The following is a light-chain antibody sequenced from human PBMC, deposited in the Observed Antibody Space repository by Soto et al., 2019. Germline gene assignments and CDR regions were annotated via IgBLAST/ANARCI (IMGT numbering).Light chain of an antibody. CDR1: QSVSSN. Sequence: EIVMTQSPATLSVSPGERATLSCRASQSVSSNLAWYQQKPGQAPRLLIYGASTRATGIPARFSGSGSGTEFTLTIRSLQSENFAVYYCQEYNYWPIFSFGPGTNVDIK. V-gene: IGKV3-15*01. CDR3: QEYNYWPIFS. J-gene: IGKJ3*01. CDR2: GAS.